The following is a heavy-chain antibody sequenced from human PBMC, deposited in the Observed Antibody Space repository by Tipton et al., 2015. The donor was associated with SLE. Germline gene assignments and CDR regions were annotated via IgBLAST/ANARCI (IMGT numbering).Heavy chain of an antibody. CDR2: VYYSGST. J-gene: IGHJ5*02. Sequence: TLSLTCTVSGGSISSGGYYWSWIRQHPGKGLEWIGYVYYSGSTYYNPSLKSRVTISVDTSKNQFSLKLSSVTAADTAVYYCARSPPCSSTSCYRNWFDPWGQGTLVTVSS. D-gene: IGHD2-2*02. CDR1: GGSISSGGYY. V-gene: IGHV4-31*03. CDR3: ARSPPCSSTSCYRNWFDP.